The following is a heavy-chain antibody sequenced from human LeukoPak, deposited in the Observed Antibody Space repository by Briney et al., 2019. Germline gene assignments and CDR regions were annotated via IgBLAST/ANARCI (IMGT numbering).Heavy chain of an antibody. Sequence: PGGSLRLSCAASGFTFSSYAMSWVRQAPGKGLEWVSAISGSGGSTYYADSVKGRFTISRDNSKNTLYLQMNSLRAEDTAVYYCAKIPNYYDSSGYSPDFDYWGQGTLVTVSS. V-gene: IGHV3-23*01. CDR3: AKIPNYYDSSGYSPDFDY. CDR2: ISGSGGST. D-gene: IGHD3-22*01. CDR1: GFTFSSYA. J-gene: IGHJ4*02.